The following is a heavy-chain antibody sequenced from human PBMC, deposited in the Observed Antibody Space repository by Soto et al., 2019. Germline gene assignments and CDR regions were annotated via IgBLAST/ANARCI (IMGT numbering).Heavy chain of an antibody. Sequence: GASVKVSCKASGYTFTIYDIYWVRQATGQGRAWMGWMNHNTGNSGYAQKFQGRVTMTSDTSISTAHMELSSLRSEDTAVYYCAKRAETNGWNGFGADKYYFDFWGQGTLVTISS. CDR2: MNHNTGNS. V-gene: IGHV1-8*01. J-gene: IGHJ4*02. CDR1: GYTFTIYD. D-gene: IGHD1-1*01. CDR3: AKRAETNGWNGFGADKYYFDF.